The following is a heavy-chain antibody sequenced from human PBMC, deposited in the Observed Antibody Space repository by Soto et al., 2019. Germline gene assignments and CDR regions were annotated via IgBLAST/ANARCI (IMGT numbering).Heavy chain of an antibody. D-gene: IGHD6-13*01. J-gene: IGHJ5*02. CDR2: IYYSGST. CDR3: AREVVIESSSSWYVRWFDP. V-gene: IGHV4-31*03. CDR1: GSSISSGGYY. Sequence: QVQLQESGPGLVKPSQTLSLTCTVSGSSISSGGYYWSWIRQHPGKGLEWIGYIYYSGSTYYNPSLKSRVTISVDTSKNQFSLKLSSVTAADTAVYYCAREVVIESSSSWYVRWFDPWGQGTLVTVSS.